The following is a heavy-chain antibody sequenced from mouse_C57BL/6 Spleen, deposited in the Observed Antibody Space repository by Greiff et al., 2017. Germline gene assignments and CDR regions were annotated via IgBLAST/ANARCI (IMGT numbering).Heavy chain of an antibody. CDR3: ARSSSGDVYAMDY. V-gene: IGHV1-58*01. CDR2: IYLGNGYT. Sequence: VQLQQSGAELVRPGSSVKMSCKTSGYTFTSYGINWVKQRPGQGLEWIGYIYLGNGYTEYNEKLKGKATLTSDTSSSTAYMQLSSLTSGDSAIYVCARSSSGDVYAMDYWGQGTSVTVSS. J-gene: IGHJ4*01. D-gene: IGHD3-2*02. CDR1: GYTFTSYG.